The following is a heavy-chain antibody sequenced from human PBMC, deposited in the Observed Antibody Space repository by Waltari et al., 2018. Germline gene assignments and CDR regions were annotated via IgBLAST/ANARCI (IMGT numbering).Heavy chain of an antibody. V-gene: IGHV4-59*13. CDR3: ARDPTYDDFWSGYYRKYYYGMDV. J-gene: IGHJ6*02. CDR2: IYYRGST. CDR1: GGSISSYY. Sequence: QVQLQESGPGLVKPSETLSLTCTVSGGSISSYYWSWIRQPPGKGLEWVGDIYYRGSTNYTPSLKSRVTISVDTSKNQFSLKLSSVTAADTAVYYCARDPTYDDFWSGYYRKYYYGMDVWGQGTTVTVSS. D-gene: IGHD3-3*01.